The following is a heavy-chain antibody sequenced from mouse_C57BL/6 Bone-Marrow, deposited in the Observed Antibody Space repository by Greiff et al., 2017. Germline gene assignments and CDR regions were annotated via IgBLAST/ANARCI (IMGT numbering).Heavy chain of an antibody. CDR1: GFTFNTYA. CDR2: IRSKSSNYAT. V-gene: IGHV10-3*01. Sequence: EVKLVESGGGLVQPKGSLKLSCAASGFTFNTYAMHWVRQAPGKGLEWVARIRSKSSNYATYYADSVKDRFTISRDDSQSMLYLQMNHLKTEDTARYYCVREGALYYYGHFDYWGQGTTLTVSS. J-gene: IGHJ2*01. CDR3: VREGALYYYGHFDY. D-gene: IGHD1-1*01.